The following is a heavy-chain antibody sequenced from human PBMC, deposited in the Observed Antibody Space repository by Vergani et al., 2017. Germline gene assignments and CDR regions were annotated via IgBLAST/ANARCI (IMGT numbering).Heavy chain of an antibody. Sequence: EVQLLESGGGLVQPGGSLRLSCAASGFTFSSYAMSWVRQAPGKGLEWVSAISGSGGSTYYADSVKGRFTISRDNSKNTLYLQMNSLSAEDTAVYYCAKGSRGMIVVDVFDYWGQGTLVTVSS. J-gene: IGHJ4*02. CDR1: GFTFSSYA. D-gene: IGHD3-22*01. CDR3: AKGSRGMIVVDVFDY. CDR2: ISGSGGST. V-gene: IGHV3-23*01.